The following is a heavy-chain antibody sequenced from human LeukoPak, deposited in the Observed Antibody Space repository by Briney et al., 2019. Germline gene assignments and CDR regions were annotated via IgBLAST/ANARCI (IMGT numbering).Heavy chain of an antibody. V-gene: IGHV4-30-2*01. J-gene: IGHJ4*02. CDR3: ARDRMVVGSTSYFDY. CDR2: IYHSGST. D-gene: IGHD1-26*01. CDR1: GGSISSGGYY. Sequence: SQTLSLTCTVSGGSISSGGYYWRWIRQPPGKGLEWIGYIYHSGSTYYNPSLKSRVTISVDRSKNQFSLKLSSVTAADTAVYYCARDRMVVGSTSYFDYWGQGTLVTVSS.